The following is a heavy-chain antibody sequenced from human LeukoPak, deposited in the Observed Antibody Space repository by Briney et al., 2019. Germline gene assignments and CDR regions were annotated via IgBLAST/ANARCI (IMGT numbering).Heavy chain of an antibody. CDR3: AREYNYYDSSGWDAFEI. CDR2: IYYSGSN. J-gene: IGHJ3*02. CDR1: GCSISTYY. D-gene: IGHD3-22*01. V-gene: IGHV4-59*01. Sequence: SETLSLTCTVSGCSISTYYWNWIRQAPGKGLEWIGYIYYSGSNNYNPSLTGRLTTTVDTSKVQFSLKLSSVTAAYMAVYYCAREYNYYDSSGWDAFEIWGQGTMVTVSS.